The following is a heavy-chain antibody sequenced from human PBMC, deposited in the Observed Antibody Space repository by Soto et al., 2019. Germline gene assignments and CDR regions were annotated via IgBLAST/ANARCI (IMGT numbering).Heavy chain of an antibody. J-gene: IGHJ5*02. D-gene: IGHD2-2*01. CDR1: VFTFSSYA. CDR3: AKDMRFDP. CDR2: ISGSGATT. Sequence: PGWSLRLSCASSVFTFSSYAMSWVRQPPGKGLEWVSAISGSGATTYYADSVKGRFTISRDNSKNTLYLQMNSLRVDDTAVYYCAKDMRFDPWGQGTLVTVSS. V-gene: IGHV3-23*01.